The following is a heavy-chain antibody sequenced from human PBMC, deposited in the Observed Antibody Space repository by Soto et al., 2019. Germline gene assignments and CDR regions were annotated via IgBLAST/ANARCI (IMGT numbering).Heavy chain of an antibody. J-gene: IGHJ4*02. D-gene: IGHD3-3*01. CDR3: ARGGETYYDFWSGFSPIDY. Sequence: TSETLSLTCAVSGYSISSSNWWGWIRQPPGKGLEWIGYIYYSGTTYYNPSLKSRVTISVDTSKNQFSLKLTSVTAADTAVYFCARGGETYYDFWSGFSPIDYWGQGTLVTVSS. V-gene: IGHV4-28*03. CDR1: GYSISSSNW. CDR2: IYYSGTT.